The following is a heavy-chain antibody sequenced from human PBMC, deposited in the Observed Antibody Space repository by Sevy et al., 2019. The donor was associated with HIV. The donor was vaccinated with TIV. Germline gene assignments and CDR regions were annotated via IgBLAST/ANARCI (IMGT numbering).Heavy chain of an antibody. D-gene: IGHD1-26*01. J-gene: IGHJ6*02. V-gene: IGHV3-21*01. CDR3: ARDRGVGTSSYGMDV. CDR1: GLIFSDYY. CDR2: ISSGSSYI. Sequence: GSLRLSCAASGLIFSDYYMGWVRQAPGKGLEWVSSISSGSSYIFYADSVKGRFTISRDNAKNSLYLQMNSLRAEDTAVYYCARDRGVGTSSYGMDVWGQGTTVTVSS.